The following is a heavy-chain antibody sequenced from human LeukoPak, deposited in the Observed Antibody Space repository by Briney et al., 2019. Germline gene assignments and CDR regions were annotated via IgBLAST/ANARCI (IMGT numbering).Heavy chain of an antibody. D-gene: IGHD6-13*01. V-gene: IGHV1-2*02. CDR2: INPNSGGT. J-gene: IGHJ6*03. CDR1: GYTFTGYY. Sequence: GASVMVSCKASGYTFTGYYMHWVRQAPGQGLEWMGWINPNSGGTNYAQKFQGRVTMTRDTSISTAYMELSRLRSDDTAVYYCARRLAGYSSSWYEGYMDVWGKGTTVTVSS. CDR3: ARRLAGYSSSWYEGYMDV.